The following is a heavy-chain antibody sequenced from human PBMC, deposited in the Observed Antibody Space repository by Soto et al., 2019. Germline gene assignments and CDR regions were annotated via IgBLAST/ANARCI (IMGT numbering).Heavy chain of an antibody. CDR2: IYYSGST. Sequence: TSETLSLTCIVSGGSISSYYWSWIRQPPGKGLEWIGYIYYSGSTNYNPSLKSRVTISVDTSKNQFSLKLSSVTAADTAVYYCARGNDPPTRGIDVWGQGTTVTVYS. V-gene: IGHV4-59*08. CDR1: GGSISSYY. J-gene: IGHJ6*02. D-gene: IGHD1-1*01. CDR3: ARGNDPPTRGIDV.